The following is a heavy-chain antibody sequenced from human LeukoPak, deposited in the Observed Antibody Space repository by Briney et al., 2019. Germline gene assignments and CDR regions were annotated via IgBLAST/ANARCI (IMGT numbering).Heavy chain of an antibody. CDR2: IHPCDSDT. CDR1: GYSFTNYW. Sequence: GESLKISCKGSGYSFTNYWIGWVRQMPGKGLEWMGIIHPCDSDTKYSPSFQGQVTISADKSISTAYLQWSSLKASDTAMYYCARHLSSSIWYNYNYYMDVWGKGTTVTVSS. D-gene: IGHD6-13*01. CDR3: ARHLSSSIWYNYNYYMDV. V-gene: IGHV5-51*01. J-gene: IGHJ6*03.